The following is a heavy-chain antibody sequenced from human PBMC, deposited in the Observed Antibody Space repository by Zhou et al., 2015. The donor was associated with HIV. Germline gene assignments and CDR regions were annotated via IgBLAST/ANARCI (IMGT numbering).Heavy chain of an antibody. CDR2: IIPIFGTA. CDR3: ARDHPTYCSSTSCYNYYYYYMDV. CDR1: GGTFSSYA. Sequence: QVQLVQSGAEVKKPGSSVKVSCKASGGTFSSYAISWVRQAPGQGLEWMGGIIPIFGTANYAQKFQGRVTITADESTSTAYMELSSLRSEDTAVYYCARDHPTYCSSTSCYNYYYYYMDVWGKGTTVTVSS. J-gene: IGHJ6*03. D-gene: IGHD2-2*02. V-gene: IGHV1-69*01.